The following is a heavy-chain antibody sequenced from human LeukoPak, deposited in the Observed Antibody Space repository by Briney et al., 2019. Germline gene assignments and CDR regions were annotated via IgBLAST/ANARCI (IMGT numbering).Heavy chain of an antibody. CDR1: GFTFSSYG. J-gene: IGHJ4*02. D-gene: IGHD6-19*01. CDR2: ISYDGSNK. Sequence: GGSLRLSCAASGFTFSSYGMHWVRQAPGKGLEWVAVISYDGSNKYYADSVKGRFTISRDNSKNTLYLQMNSLRAEDTAVYHCAKGPEYSSGWSLDYWGQGTLVTVSS. CDR3: AKGPEYSSGWSLDY. V-gene: IGHV3-30*18.